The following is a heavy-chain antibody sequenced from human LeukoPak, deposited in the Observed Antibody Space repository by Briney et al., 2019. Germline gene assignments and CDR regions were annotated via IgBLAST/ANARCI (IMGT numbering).Heavy chain of an antibody. Sequence: GASLRLSCAASGFTFTSYSMHWVRQPPSKGLGWVAVKSYDGSNKYYAASVKGRFTISRDNTKTAMFVKMNSLRAEDTAVYYCARDPYYDSSGNCDYWGQGTLVTVSS. V-gene: IGHV3-30-3*01. CDR1: GFTFTSYS. J-gene: IGHJ4*02. CDR3: ARDPYYDSSGNCDY. CDR2: KSYDGSNK. D-gene: IGHD3-22*01.